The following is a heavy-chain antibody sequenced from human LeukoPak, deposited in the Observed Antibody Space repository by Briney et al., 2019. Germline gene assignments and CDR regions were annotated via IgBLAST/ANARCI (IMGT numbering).Heavy chain of an antibody. CDR3: ARLVVVPAAIAYYCGMDV. CDR2: ISSSSSYI. J-gene: IGHJ6*02. D-gene: IGHD2-2*02. V-gene: IGHV3-21*01. CDR1: GFTFSSYS. Sequence: GGSLRLSCAASGFTFSSYSMNWVRQAPGKGLEWVSSISSSSSYIYYADSVKGRFTISRDNAKNSLYLQMNSLRAEDTAVYYCARLVVVPAAIAYYCGMDVWGQGTTVTVSS.